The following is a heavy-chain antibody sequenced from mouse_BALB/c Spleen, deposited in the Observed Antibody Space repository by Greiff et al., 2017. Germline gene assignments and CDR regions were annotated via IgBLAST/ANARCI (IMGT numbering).Heavy chain of an antibody. D-gene: IGHD2-10*02. CDR2: ILPGSGST. J-gene: IGHJ4*01. V-gene: IGHV1-9*01. CDR1: GYTFSSYW. Sequence: QVQLQQSGAELMKPGASVKISCKATGYTFSSYWIEWVKQRPGHGLEWIGEILPGSGSTNYNEKFKGKATFTADTSSNTAYMQLSSLTSEDSAVYYCARCVYGNYLFYAMDYWGQGTSVTVSS. CDR3: ARCVYGNYLFYAMDY.